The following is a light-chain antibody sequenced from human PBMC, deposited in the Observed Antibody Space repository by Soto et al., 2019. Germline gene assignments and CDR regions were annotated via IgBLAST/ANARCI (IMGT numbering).Light chain of an antibody. CDR2: EVS. Sequence: LTQPPSVFGSPGQSVTISCTGTSSDIGSYDRVSWYQQPPGTAPRLMIYEVSNRPSGVPDRFSGSKSGNTASLTISGLQPEDETDYYCTSFTTSKTYIFGTGTKGTV. CDR1: SSDIGSYDR. V-gene: IGLV2-18*02. CDR3: TSFTTSKTYI. J-gene: IGLJ1*01.